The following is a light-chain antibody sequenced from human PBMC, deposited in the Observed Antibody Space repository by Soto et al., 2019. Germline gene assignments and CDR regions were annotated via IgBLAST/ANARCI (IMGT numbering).Light chain of an antibody. CDR2: AAS. V-gene: IGKV1-27*01. Sequence: DIQMTQSPSSLSASVGDRVTSTCRASHGISNYLAWYQQKPGKVPKLLIYAASTLQSGVPSRFSGSGSGTDFTLTISSLQPEDVATYYCQKYNSAPHTFGQGTKLEIK. J-gene: IGKJ2*01. CDR3: QKYNSAPHT. CDR1: HGISNY.